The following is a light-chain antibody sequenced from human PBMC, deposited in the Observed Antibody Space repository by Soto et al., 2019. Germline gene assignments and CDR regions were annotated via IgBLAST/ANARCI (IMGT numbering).Light chain of an antibody. CDR1: QSVRSSY. J-gene: IGKJ5*01. V-gene: IGKV3-20*01. CDR3: QQYGSSPIT. CDR2: AAS. Sequence: EIVLTQSPGTLSLSPGERATLSCRTSQSVRSSYLDWYQQHPGKDKRLLIYAASSRATGIPDRFSGSGSGTDFSLTISRLEPEDFAVYYCQQYGSSPITFGQGTRLEI.